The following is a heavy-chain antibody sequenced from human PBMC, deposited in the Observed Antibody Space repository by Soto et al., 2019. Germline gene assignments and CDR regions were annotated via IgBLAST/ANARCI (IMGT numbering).Heavy chain of an antibody. V-gene: IGHV3-11*04. Sequence: GGSLRLSCAASGFTFSDYYMCWIRQAPGKGLEWVSYISSRASAIYYADSVKGRFTISRDNAKNSLYLQMNSLRAEDTAVYYCARDTSSWSTYYYYGMDVWGQGTTVTVSS. CDR2: ISSRASAI. D-gene: IGHD6-13*01. J-gene: IGHJ6*02. CDR3: ARDTSSWSTYYYYGMDV. CDR1: GFTFSDYY.